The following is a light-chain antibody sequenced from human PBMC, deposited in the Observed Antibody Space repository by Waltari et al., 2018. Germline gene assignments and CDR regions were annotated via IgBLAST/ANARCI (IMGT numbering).Light chain of an antibody. CDR1: SSDFAVFHY. CDR3: SSYTSTWV. CDR2: DVS. J-gene: IGLJ3*02. V-gene: IGLV2-14*01. Sequence: QSALTQSASVSGSPGQSITISCTGTSSDFAVFHYVSWYQQHPGKAPQLMIYDVSKGPSGVSNRFSGSKSGNTASLTISGRQAEDEADYYCSSYTSTWVFGGGTKLTVL.